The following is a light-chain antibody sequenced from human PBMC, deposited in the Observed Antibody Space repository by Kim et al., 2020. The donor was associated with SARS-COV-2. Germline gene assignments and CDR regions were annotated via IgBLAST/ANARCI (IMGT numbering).Light chain of an antibody. CDR1: KLGDKY. V-gene: IGLV3-1*01. CDR3: QAWDSSISVV. J-gene: IGLJ2*01. CDR2: QDS. Sequence: VCPGQKAIITCSGEKLGDKYACWYQQKPGQSPVLVIYQDSKRPSGIPERFSGSNSGNTATLTISGTQAMDEADYYCQAWDSSISVVFGGGTQLTVL.